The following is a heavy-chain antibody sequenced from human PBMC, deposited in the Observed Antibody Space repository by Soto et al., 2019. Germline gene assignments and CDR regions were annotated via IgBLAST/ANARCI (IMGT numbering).Heavy chain of an antibody. Sequence: PSETLSLTCTVSGGSISSGGYCWSWIRQQPGKGLEWIGYIYYSGSTYYNPSLKSRVTISVDTSKNQFSLKLSSVTAADTAVYYCARDEQLGDYYYGMDVWGQGTTVTVSS. D-gene: IGHD6-6*01. CDR2: IYYSGST. CDR3: ARDEQLGDYYYGMDV. V-gene: IGHV4-31*03. J-gene: IGHJ6*02. CDR1: GGSISSGGYC.